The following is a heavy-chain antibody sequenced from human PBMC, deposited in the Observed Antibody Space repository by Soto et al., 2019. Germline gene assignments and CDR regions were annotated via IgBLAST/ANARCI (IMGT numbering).Heavy chain of an antibody. Sequence: SETLSLTCSVSGDSISSTGFYWSWIRQQPGKALEWIGYIHYTGSTSYNPSLKSRLAISLDASKNQFSLSLSSVTSADTAVYYCARDHRSLGDYYGIDVWGQGTTVTVYS. CDR3: ARDHRSLGDYYGIDV. CDR2: IHYTGST. CDR1: GDSISSTGFY. V-gene: IGHV4-31*03. J-gene: IGHJ6*02. D-gene: IGHD3-10*01.